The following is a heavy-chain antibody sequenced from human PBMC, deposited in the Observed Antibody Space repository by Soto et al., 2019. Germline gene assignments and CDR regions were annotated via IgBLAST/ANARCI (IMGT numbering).Heavy chain of an antibody. CDR1: GFTFSSYG. CDR2: ISYDGSNK. V-gene: IGHV3-30*18. J-gene: IGHJ4*02. Sequence: QVQLVESGGGVVQPGRSLRLSCAASGFTFSSYGMHWVRQAPGKGLEWVAVISYDGSNKYYADSVKGRFTISRDNSKNTLYLQMNSLRAEDTAVYYCAKEDREEDFDYWGQGTLVTVSS. CDR3: AKEDREEDFDY.